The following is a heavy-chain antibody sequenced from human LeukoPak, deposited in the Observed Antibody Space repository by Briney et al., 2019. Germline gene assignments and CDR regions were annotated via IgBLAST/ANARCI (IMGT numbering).Heavy chain of an antibody. D-gene: IGHD3-10*01. CDR1: GGTFSSYA. J-gene: IGHJ5*02. CDR3: ARDANYYGSGSYTNWFDP. Sequence: SVKVSCKTSGGTFSSYAISRVRQAPGQGLEWMGGTIPMFDTANYAHKFQGRVTITADESTSTAYMELSSLRSEDTAVYYCARDANYYGSGSYTNWFDPWGQGTLVTVSS. V-gene: IGHV1-69*13. CDR2: TIPMFDTA.